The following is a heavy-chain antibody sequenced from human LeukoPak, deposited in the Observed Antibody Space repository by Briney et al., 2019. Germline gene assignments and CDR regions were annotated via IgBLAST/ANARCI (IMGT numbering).Heavy chain of an antibody. CDR3: ARVSYYYYGMDV. Sequence: ASVKVSCKASGYTFTSYYMNWVRQAPGQGLEWIGIINPSGGSTSYAQKFQGRVTMTRDTSTSTVYMELSSLRSEDTAVYYCARVSYYYYGMDVWGQGTTVTVSS. J-gene: IGHJ6*02. CDR1: GYTFTSYY. CDR2: INPSGGST. V-gene: IGHV1-46*01.